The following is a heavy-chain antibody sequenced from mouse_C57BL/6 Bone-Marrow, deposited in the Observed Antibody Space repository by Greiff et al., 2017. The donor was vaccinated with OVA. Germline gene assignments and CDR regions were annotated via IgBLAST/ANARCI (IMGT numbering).Heavy chain of an antibody. V-gene: IGHV1-55*01. J-gene: IGHJ4*01. CDR3: WDAMDY. Sequence: VQLQQPGAELVKPGASVKMSCKASGYTFTSYWITWVKQRPGQGLEWIGDIYPGSGSTNYNEKVKSKATLTVYTSSSTAYMQLSSLTSGDTAVYYCWDAMDYWGQGTSVTVSS. CDR2: IYPGSGST. CDR1: GYTFTSYW.